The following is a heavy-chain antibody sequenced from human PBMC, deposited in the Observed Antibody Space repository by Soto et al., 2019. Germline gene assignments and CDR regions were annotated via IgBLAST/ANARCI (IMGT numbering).Heavy chain of an antibody. V-gene: IGHV1-18*01. Sequence: ASVKVSCKASGYTFTSYGISWVRQAPGQGLEWMGWISAYNGNTNYAQKLQGRVTMTTDTSTSTAYMELRSLRSDDTAVYYCARELRYPLLGLRDYYYMAVWGKGTTVTVYS. J-gene: IGHJ6*03. CDR1: GYTFTSYG. D-gene: IGHD3-9*01. CDR3: ARELRYPLLGLRDYYYMAV. CDR2: ISAYNGNT.